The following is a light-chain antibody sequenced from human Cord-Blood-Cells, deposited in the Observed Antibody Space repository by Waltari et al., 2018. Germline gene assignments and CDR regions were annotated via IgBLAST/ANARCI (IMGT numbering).Light chain of an antibody. CDR2: DAS. V-gene: IGKV3-11*01. J-gene: IGKJ4*01. CDR3: QQRSNWLFT. CDR1: QSVSSY. Sequence: EIVLTQSPATLSLSPGERATLSCRASQSVSSYLAWYQQKPGQAPRLLIYDASNRATGIPARFSGSGSGTDFTLTISSLEPEDFVVYYCQQRSNWLFTFGGGTKVEIK.